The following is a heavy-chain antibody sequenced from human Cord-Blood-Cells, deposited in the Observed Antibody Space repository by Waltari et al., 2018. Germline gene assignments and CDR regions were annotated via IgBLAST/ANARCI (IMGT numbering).Heavy chain of an antibody. Sequence: QVQLQESGPGLVKPSETLSLTCTVSGGSISSYYWSWIRQPPGKGLEWIWYIYYSGSTNSNPSLKLRVTISVDTSKNQFSLKLSSVTAADTAVYYCARLGWNTYDSSGYYYFDYWGQGTLVTVSS. V-gene: IGHV4-59*08. D-gene: IGHD3-22*01. CDR1: GGSISSYY. J-gene: IGHJ4*02. CDR3: ARLGWNTYDSSGYYYFDY. CDR2: IYYSGST.